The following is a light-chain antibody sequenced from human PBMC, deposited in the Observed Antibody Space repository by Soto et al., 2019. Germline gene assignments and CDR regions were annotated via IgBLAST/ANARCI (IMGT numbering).Light chain of an antibody. Sequence: EIVITQSPATLSVSPGERATLSCRASQSVSSYLAWYQQKPGQAPRLLIYGASSRATGIPDRFSGSGSGTDFTLTISRLEPEDFAVYYCQQYGSSRVTFGQGTKVDIK. CDR2: GAS. CDR3: QQYGSSRVT. J-gene: IGKJ1*01. CDR1: QSVSSY. V-gene: IGKV3-20*01.